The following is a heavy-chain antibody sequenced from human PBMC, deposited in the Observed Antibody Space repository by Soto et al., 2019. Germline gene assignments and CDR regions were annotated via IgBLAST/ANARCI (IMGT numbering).Heavy chain of an antibody. CDR3: AIPYYSNPFYYYYGMDV. J-gene: IGHJ6*02. Sequence: GASVKVSCKASGGTFSSYAISWVRQAPGQGLEWMGGIIPIFGTANYAQKFQGRVTITADESTSTAYMELSSLRSEDTAVYYCAIPYYSNPFYYYYGMDVWGQGTKVTVSS. D-gene: IGHD4-4*01. CDR1: GGTFSSYA. V-gene: IGHV1-69*13. CDR2: IIPIFGTA.